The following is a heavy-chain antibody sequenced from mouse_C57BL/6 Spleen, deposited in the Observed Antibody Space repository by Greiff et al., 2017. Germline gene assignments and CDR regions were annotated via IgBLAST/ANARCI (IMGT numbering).Heavy chain of an antibody. J-gene: IGHJ4*01. Sequence: EVQLQQSGPELVKPGASVKMSCKASGYTFTDYNMHWVKQSHGKSLEWIGYINPNNGGTSYNQKFKGKATLTVNKSSSTAYMELRSLTSEESAVYYCARGGYYVGYYAMDYWGQGTSVTVSS. V-gene: IGHV1-22*01. CDR2: INPNNGGT. D-gene: IGHD2-3*01. CDR1: GYTFTDYN. CDR3: ARGGYYVGYYAMDY.